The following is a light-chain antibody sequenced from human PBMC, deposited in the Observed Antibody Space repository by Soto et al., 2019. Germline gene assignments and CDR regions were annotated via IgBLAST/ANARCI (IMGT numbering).Light chain of an antibody. Sequence: EIVLTQSPGSLSLSPGQRATLSCRASQSVDTTFFAWYQKKPGQAPRLLIYVASKRATGIPDRFSGSGSGTDFTLIISRLEPEDFAVYYCQQYMSSVTFGQGTKVEIK. CDR2: VAS. J-gene: IGKJ1*01. CDR1: QSVDTTF. V-gene: IGKV3-20*01. CDR3: QQYMSSVT.